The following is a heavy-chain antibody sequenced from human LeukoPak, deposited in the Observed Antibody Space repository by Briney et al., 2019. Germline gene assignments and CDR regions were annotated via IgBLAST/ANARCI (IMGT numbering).Heavy chain of an antibody. Sequence: SVKVSCKASGGTFSSYAISWVRQAPGQGLEWMGGIIPIFGTANYAQKFQGRVTFTADESTSTAYMELSSLRSEDTAVYYCARSGGAYCGGDCYLDYWGQGTLVTVSS. CDR3: ARSGGAYCGGDCYLDY. D-gene: IGHD2-21*02. CDR2: IIPIFGTA. CDR1: GGTFSSYA. J-gene: IGHJ4*02. V-gene: IGHV1-69*13.